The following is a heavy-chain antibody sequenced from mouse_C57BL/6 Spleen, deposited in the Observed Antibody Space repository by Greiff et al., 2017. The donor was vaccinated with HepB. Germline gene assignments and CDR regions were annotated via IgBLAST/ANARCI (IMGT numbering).Heavy chain of an antibody. CDR1: GYTFTDYE. Sequence: PLKQSGAELVRPGASVTLSCKAPGYTFTDYEMHWVKQTPVHGLEWIGAIDPETGGTAYNQKFKGKAILTADKSSSTAYMELRSLTSEDSAVYYWTRSRNYYGSRRGFAYWGQGTLVTVSA. D-gene: IGHD1-1*01. V-gene: IGHV1-15*01. J-gene: IGHJ3*01. CDR2: IDPETGGT. CDR3: TRSRNYYGSRRGFAY.